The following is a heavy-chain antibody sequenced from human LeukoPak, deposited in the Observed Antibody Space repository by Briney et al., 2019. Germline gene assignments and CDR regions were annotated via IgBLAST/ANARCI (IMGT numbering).Heavy chain of an antibody. J-gene: IGHJ1*01. Sequence: GGSLRLSCAASGFTFSGSSMYWVRQASGKGLEWVGRIRIKANSYATAYGASAKGRFTISRDDSKNTAYLQMNSLKTEDTAVYYCTCDYGQNWGQGTLVTVSS. V-gene: IGHV3-73*01. CDR3: TCDYGQN. CDR1: GFTFSGSS. CDR2: IRIKANSYAT. D-gene: IGHD4-17*01.